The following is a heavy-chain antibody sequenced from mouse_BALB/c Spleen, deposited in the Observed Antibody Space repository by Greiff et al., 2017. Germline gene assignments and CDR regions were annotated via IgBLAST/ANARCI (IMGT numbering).Heavy chain of an antibody. CDR3: ARRRGSRYNGYFDV. CDR2: ISSGGST. J-gene: IGHJ1*01. D-gene: IGHD1-1*01. Sequence: DVMLVESGGGLVKPGGSLKLSCAASGFTFSSYAMSWVRQTPEKRLEWVASISSGGSTYYPDSVKGRFTISRDNARNILYLQMSSLRSEDTAMYYCARRRGSRYNGYFDVWGAGTTVTVSS. V-gene: IGHV5-6-5*01. CDR1: GFTFSSYA.